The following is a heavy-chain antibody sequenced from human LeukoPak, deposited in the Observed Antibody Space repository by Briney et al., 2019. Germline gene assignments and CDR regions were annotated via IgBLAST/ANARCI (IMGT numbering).Heavy chain of an antibody. Sequence: SQTLSLTCSVSGDSLISGGYSWSWIRQSPGKGLEWIGYIYYVGSTSYNPPLRSRVTMSVDTSKNQFSLKLSSVTAADTAVYYCARVKDPGGYYYYYYIDVWGKGTTVTVSS. CDR2: IYYVGST. V-gene: IGHV4-30-4*07. D-gene: IGHD3-16*01. CDR3: ARVKDPGGYYYYYYIDV. J-gene: IGHJ6*03. CDR1: GDSLISGGYS.